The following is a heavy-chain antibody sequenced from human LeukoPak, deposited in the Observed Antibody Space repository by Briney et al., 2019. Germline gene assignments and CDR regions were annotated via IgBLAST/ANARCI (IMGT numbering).Heavy chain of an antibody. CDR1: GFIFSTYG. Sequence: GTSLRLSCAASGFIFSTYGMHWVRQAPGKGLEWVAVVWSGGKNKYYSDSVKGRFTISRDNSKNTLYLEMNSLRAEDTAVYYCAKDGQVGAIGYFDYRGQGTLVTVSS. CDR2: VWSGGKNK. D-gene: IGHD1-26*01. V-gene: IGHV3-33*06. J-gene: IGHJ4*02. CDR3: AKDGQVGAIGYFDY.